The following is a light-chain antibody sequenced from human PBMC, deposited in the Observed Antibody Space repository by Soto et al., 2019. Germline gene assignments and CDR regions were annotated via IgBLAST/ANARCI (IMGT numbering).Light chain of an antibody. Sequence: ETVLTQSPGTLSLSPGERATLSCRASQTISSTYLAWYRQTPGQAPRLLIYGASNRATGIADRFSGSGSWTDFTLIISRLEPEDVALDYCQQYGSSPWTFGQGTKVEIK. CDR1: QTISSTY. CDR2: GAS. V-gene: IGKV3-20*01. J-gene: IGKJ1*01. CDR3: QQYGSSPWT.